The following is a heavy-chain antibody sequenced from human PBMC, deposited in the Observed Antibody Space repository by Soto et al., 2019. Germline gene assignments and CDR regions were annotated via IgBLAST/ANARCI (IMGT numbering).Heavy chain of an antibody. V-gene: IGHV4-34*01. D-gene: IGHD3-22*01. CDR1: GGSFSGYY. Sequence: QVQLQQWGAGLLKPSETLSLTCAVYGGSFSGYYWSWIRQPPGKGLEWIGEINHSGSTNYNPSLKCRVTLSVDPSKTQFSLKLSSVTAADTAVYYCAREGGNYYDSNWGQGTLVTVSS. J-gene: IGHJ4*02. CDR2: INHSGST. CDR3: AREGGNYYDSN.